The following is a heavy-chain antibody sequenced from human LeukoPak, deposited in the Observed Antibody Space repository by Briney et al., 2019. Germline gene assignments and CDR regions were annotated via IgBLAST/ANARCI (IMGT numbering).Heavy chain of an antibody. CDR3: ARVEIESFDY. V-gene: IGHV4-34*01. D-gene: IGHD5-24*01. CDR2: INHSGST. CDR1: GGSFSGYY. Sequence: SETLSLTCAVYGGSFSGYYWSWIRQPPGKGLEWIGEINHSGSTNYNPSLKSRVTISVDTSRNQFSLKLSSVTAADTAVYYCARVEIESFDYWGQGTLVTVSS. J-gene: IGHJ4*02.